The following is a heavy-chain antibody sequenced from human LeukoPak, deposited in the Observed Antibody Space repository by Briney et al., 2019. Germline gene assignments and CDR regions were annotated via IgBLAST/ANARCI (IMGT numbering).Heavy chain of an antibody. Sequence: SETLSLTCTVSGGSISSYYWSWIRQPPGKGREWIGYIYYSGSTNYNPSLKSRVTISVDTSKNQFSLKLSSVTAADTAVYYCARVWCSSTSCPDYWGQGTLVTVSS. CDR3: ARVWCSSTSCPDY. J-gene: IGHJ4*02. CDR1: GGSISSYY. V-gene: IGHV4-59*01. D-gene: IGHD2-2*01. CDR2: IYYSGST.